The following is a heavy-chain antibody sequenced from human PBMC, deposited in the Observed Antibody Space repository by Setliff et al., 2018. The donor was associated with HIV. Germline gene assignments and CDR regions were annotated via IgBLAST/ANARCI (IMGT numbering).Heavy chain of an antibody. CDR3: ARGFTNYDILTGYPRAPYYYFYREV. V-gene: IGHV4-4*07. Sequence: PSETLSLTCTVSGGSISSYYWSWIRQPAGKGLEWIGHIYTTGSTKYNPSLKRRVTMPVDTSKNHFSLNLRSVTAADTAVYYCARGFTNYDILTGYPRAPYYYFYREVWGKGTTVTVS. CDR2: IYTTGST. J-gene: IGHJ6*03. D-gene: IGHD3-9*01. CDR1: GGSISSYY.